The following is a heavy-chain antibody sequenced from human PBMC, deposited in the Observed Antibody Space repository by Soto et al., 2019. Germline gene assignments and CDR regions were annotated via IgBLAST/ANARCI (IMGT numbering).Heavy chain of an antibody. CDR1: GYTFTSYA. CDR3: ATPIVAFY. CDR2: INAGNGNT. J-gene: IGHJ4*02. Sequence: SVKVSCQASGYTFTSYAIHWVRQAPGQRLEWMGWINAGNGNTKYSQKFQGRVIITRDTSAGTAYMELRSLRSEDTAVYYCATPIVAFYWGQGTLVTVSS. D-gene: IGHD5-12*01. V-gene: IGHV1-3*01.